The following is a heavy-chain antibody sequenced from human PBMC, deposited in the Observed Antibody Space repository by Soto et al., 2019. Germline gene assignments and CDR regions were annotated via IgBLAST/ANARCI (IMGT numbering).Heavy chain of an antibody. CDR2: IYYSGST. Sequence: QVQLQESGPGLVKPSQTLSLTCTVSGGSISSGDYYWSWIRQPPGKGLEWIGYIYYSGSTYYNPSVKRRVTISVDTSKNQFSLKLSSVTAADTAVYYCARADPYLEWLLDWFDPWGQGTLVTVSS. CDR1: GGSISSGDYY. V-gene: IGHV4-30-4*01. D-gene: IGHD3-3*01. J-gene: IGHJ5*02. CDR3: ARADPYLEWLLDWFDP.